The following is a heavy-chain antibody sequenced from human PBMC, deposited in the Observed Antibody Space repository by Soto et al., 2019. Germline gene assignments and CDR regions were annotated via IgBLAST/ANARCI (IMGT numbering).Heavy chain of an antibody. J-gene: IGHJ6*02. CDR3: ARDLWGYCGTDCYPLDV. V-gene: IGHV4-59*01. Sequence: SETLSLTCTVSGGSISGYYWSWIRQPPGKELEWIGYMYNTGSTVYNPSFKSRVTISVDTSKIQFSLRLNSVTAADTAVYYCARDLWGYCGTDCYPLDVWGQGTTVTVSS. D-gene: IGHD2-21*02. CDR2: MYNTGST. CDR1: GGSISGYY.